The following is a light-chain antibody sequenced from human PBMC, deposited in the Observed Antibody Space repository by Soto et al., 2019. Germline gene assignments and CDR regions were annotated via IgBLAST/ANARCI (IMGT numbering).Light chain of an antibody. Sequence: DIQMTQSPSSLSASVGDRVTITCRASQGIRNYLAWYQQKPGKVPELLIYGASTLQSGDPSRFSGSGSGTDFTLTISSLQPEVVATYYCQTYYSAPPFTFGGGTRVEIK. CDR2: GAS. CDR1: QGIRNY. CDR3: QTYYSAPPFT. V-gene: IGKV1-27*01. J-gene: IGKJ4*01.